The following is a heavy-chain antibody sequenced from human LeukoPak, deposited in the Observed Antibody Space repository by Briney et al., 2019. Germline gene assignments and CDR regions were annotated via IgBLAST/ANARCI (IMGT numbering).Heavy chain of an antibody. V-gene: IGHV7-4-1*01. D-gene: IGHD6-13*01. Sequence: GASVKVSWKASGYTFTTYAMNWVRQAPGQGLEWMGWINTYTGNPTYAQDFTGRFVFSLDTSVSTAYLQIYSLKAEDTAVYYCARLVAAGGSGSFDPWGQGTLVTVSS. J-gene: IGHJ5*02. CDR2: INTYTGNP. CDR1: GYTFTTYA. CDR3: ARLVAAGGSGSFDP.